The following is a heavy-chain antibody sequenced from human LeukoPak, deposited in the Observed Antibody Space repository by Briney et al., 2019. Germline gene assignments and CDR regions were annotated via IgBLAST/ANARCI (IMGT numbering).Heavy chain of an antibody. CDR1: GGSISSSPYY. D-gene: IGHD1-1*01. CDR3: ATLTTPGWFNP. CDR2: IYYSGST. Sequence: SETLSLTCTVSGGSISSSPYYWGWIRQPPGKGLEWIGSIYYSGSTYYNPSLKSRVTISVDTSKNQFSLKLSSVTAADTAVYYCATLTTPGWFNPWGQGTLVTVSS. V-gene: IGHV4-39*07. J-gene: IGHJ5*02.